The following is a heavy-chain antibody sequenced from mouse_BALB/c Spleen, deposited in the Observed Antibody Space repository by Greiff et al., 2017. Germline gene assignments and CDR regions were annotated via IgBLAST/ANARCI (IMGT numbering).Heavy chain of an antibody. CDR2: INPSNGRT. CDR1: GYTFTSYW. CDR3: ATGYYGSTLFDD. J-gene: IGHJ2*01. V-gene: IGHV1S81*02. Sequence: QVQLQQPGAELVKPGASVKLSCKASGYTFTSYWMHWVKQRPGQGLEWIGEINPSNGRTNYNEKFKSKATLTVDKSSSTAYMQLSSLTSEDSAVYYCATGYYGSTLFDDWGEGTTLTVSS. D-gene: IGHD1-1*01.